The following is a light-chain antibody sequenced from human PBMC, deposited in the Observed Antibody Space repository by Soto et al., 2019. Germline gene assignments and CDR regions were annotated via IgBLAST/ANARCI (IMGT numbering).Light chain of an antibody. J-gene: IGKJ3*01. CDR2: GAS. CDR3: QQYGSSPRFT. CDR1: QSVSSSY. V-gene: IGKV3-20*01. Sequence: EIVLTQSPGTLSLSPGERATLSCRASQSVSSSYLAWYQQKPGQAPRLLIYGASSRANGIPDRFSGSGSGTDFTLTISRLEPEDFAVYYCQQYGSSPRFTFGPGTKVDIK.